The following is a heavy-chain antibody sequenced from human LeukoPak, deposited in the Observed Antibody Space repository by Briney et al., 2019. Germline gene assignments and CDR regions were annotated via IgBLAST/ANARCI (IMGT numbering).Heavy chain of an antibody. CDR3: TRGLRSHWDRIAAAGVFDY. D-gene: IGHD6-13*01. Sequence: GASVKVSCKPSGGTFSSYAINWGRQAPGQGLEWMGGMIPIFETANYAQKFQGRVTITADESTSTAYMELSSLRSEETAVYYCTRGLRSHWDRIAAAGVFDYWGQGTLFTVPS. CDR1: GGTFSSYA. V-gene: IGHV1-69*13. CDR2: MIPIFETA. J-gene: IGHJ4*02.